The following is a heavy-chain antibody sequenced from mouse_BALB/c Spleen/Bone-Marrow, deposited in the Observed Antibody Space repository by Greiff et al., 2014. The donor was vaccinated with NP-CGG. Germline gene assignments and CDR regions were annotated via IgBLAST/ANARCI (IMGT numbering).Heavy chain of an antibody. J-gene: IGHJ1*01. Sequence: LVESGAELVKPGASVKLSCRASGYTFSNYYMYWVKQRPGQGLEWIGESNPSNGGSNFNEEFKSKATLTVDKSSSTAYMQLSSLTSEDSAVYYCTRSNYGYWYFDVWGAGTTVTVSS. V-gene: IGHV1S81*02. CDR3: TRSNYGYWYFDV. D-gene: IGHD1-1*01. CDR2: SNPSNGGS. CDR1: GYTFSNYY.